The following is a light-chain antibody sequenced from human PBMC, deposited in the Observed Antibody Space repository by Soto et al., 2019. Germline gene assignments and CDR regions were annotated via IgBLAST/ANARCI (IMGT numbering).Light chain of an antibody. CDR1: QGISSY. Sequence: DIQLTQSPSFLSASVGDRVTITCRASQGISSYLAWYQQKPWKAPKLLIYAASTLQSGVPSRFSGSGSGTEFTLTISSLQPEDFATYSCQQLNSYPPFFGPGTKVDIK. CDR3: QQLNSYPPF. CDR2: AAS. V-gene: IGKV1-9*01. J-gene: IGKJ3*01.